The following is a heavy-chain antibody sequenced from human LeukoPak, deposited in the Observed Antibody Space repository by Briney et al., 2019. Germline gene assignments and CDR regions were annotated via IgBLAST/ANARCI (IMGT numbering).Heavy chain of an antibody. J-gene: IGHJ4*02. D-gene: IGHD3-9*01. Sequence: GGSLRLSCAASGFTFSSYAMHWVRQAPGKGLEWVAIISYDGSNEYYADSVKGRFTISRDNAKNSLYVQMNSLRAEDTALYYCARGGYDILTGYYTDFDYWGQGTLVTVSS. CDR3: ARGGYDILTGYYTDFDY. V-gene: IGHV3-30-3*01. CDR2: ISYDGSNE. CDR1: GFTFSSYA.